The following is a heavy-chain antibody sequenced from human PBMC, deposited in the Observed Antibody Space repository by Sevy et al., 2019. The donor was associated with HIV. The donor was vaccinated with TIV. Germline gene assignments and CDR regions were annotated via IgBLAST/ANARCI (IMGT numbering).Heavy chain of an antibody. D-gene: IGHD1-26*01. CDR1: GDSVSSNSAA. CDR2: TYYRSKWYN. V-gene: IGHV6-1*01. J-gene: IGHJ4*02. CDR3: ARDRWELLHNYFDY. Sequence: QSQTLSLTCAISGDSVSSNSAAWNWIRQSPSRGLEWLGRTYYRSKWYNDYAVSVKSRITINPDTSKNQFSRQLNSVTPEDTAVYYCARDRWELLHNYFDYWGQGTLVTVSS.